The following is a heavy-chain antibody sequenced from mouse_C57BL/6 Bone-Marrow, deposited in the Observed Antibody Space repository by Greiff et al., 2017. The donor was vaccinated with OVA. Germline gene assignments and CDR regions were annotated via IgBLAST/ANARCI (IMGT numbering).Heavy chain of an antibody. Sequence: EVKLLESGAELVRPGASVKLSCTASGFNIKDDYMHWVKQRPEQGLEWIGWIDPENGDTEYASKFQGKATITADTSSNTAYLQLSSLTSEDTAVYYCTTACYYGNYGFDYWGQGTTLTVSS. D-gene: IGHD2-1*01. J-gene: IGHJ2*01. CDR2: IDPENGDT. CDR1: GFNIKDDY. V-gene: IGHV14-4*01. CDR3: TTACYYGNYGFDY.